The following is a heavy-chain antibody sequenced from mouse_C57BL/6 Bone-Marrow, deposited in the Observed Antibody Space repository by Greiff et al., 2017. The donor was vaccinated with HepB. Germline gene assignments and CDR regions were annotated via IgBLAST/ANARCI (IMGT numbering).Heavy chain of an antibody. CDR2: IWSGGST. CDR3: AREGVTTGYWYFDV. J-gene: IGHJ1*03. Sequence: QVQLKQSGPGLVQPSQSLSITCTVSGFSLTSYGVHWVRQSPGKGLEWLGVIWSGGSTDYNAAFISRLSISKDNSKSKVFFKMNSLQADDNAIYYWAREGVTTGYWYFDVWGTGTTVTVTS. CDR1: GFSLTSYG. V-gene: IGHV2-2*01. D-gene: IGHD2-5*01.